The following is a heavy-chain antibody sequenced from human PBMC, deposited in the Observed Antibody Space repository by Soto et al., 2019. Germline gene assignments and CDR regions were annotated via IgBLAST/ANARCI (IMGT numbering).Heavy chain of an antibody. Sequence: QVQLVQSGAEVKKPGASVKVSCKASGYTFTSYGISWVRQAPGQGLEWRGWSSAYNGNTNYAQKLQDRVTMTTDTSTSTAYMELRSLRSDDTAVYYCARTPPPRTYYYDSSGYHSFDYWGQGTLVTVSS. CDR2: SSAYNGNT. CDR3: ARTPPPRTYYYDSSGYHSFDY. CDR1: GYTFTSYG. V-gene: IGHV1-18*04. J-gene: IGHJ4*02. D-gene: IGHD3-22*01.